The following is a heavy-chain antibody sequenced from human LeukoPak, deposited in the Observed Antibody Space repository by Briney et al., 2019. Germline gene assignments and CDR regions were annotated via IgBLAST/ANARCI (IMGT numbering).Heavy chain of an antibody. CDR3: ATMGPFGFYMDV. CDR1: GYTLTELS. CDR2: FDPEDGET. V-gene: IGHV1-24*01. D-gene: IGHD3-16*01. Sequence: ASVKVSCKVSGYTLTELSMHWVRQAPGKGLEWMGGFDPEDGETIYAQKFQGRVTMTGDTSTDTAYMELSSLRSEDTAVYYCATMGPFGFYMDVWGKGTTVTVS. J-gene: IGHJ6*03.